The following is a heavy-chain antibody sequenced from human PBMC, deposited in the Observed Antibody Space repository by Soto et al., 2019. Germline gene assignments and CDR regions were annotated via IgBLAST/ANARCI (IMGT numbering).Heavy chain of an antibody. CDR1: GFSLNTYW. J-gene: IGHJ6*02. CDR2: IFPGDSDT. V-gene: IGHV5-51*01. D-gene: IGHD6-25*01. Sequence: PGESLKISCKASGFSLNTYWIAWVRQMPGKGLEWMGAIFPGDSDTKYSPSFEGQVTISADRSTSTAYVQWDSLRASDSARYYCGRQGRAYSGSGYHYAMDVWGPGTTVAVSS. CDR3: GRQGRAYSGSGYHYAMDV.